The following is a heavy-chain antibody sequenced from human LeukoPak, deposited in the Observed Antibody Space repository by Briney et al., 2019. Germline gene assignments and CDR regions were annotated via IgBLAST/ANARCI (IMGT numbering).Heavy chain of an antibody. V-gene: IGHV1-18*01. CDR3: ARGEDIVVVPAARELDY. D-gene: IGHD2-2*01. CDR2: ISAYNGNT. CDR1: GYTFTSYG. J-gene: IGHJ4*02. Sequence: ASVKVSCKASGYTFTSYGISWVRQAPGQGLEWMGWISAYNGNTNYAQKLQGRVTMTTDTSTSTAYMELRSLRSDDTAVYYCARGEDIVVVPAARELDYWGQGTLVTVSS.